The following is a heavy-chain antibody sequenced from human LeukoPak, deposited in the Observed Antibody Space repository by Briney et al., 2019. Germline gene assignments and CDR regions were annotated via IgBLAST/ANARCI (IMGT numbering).Heavy chain of an antibody. CDR2: IWYDGSNK. CDR3: ARDHPYCSSTSCPLDY. V-gene: IGHV3-33*01. Sequence: GGSLRLSCAASGFTFSSYGMHWVRQAPGKGLEWVAVIWYDGSNKYYADSVKGRFTTSRDNSKNTLYLQMNSLRAEDTAVYYCARDHPYCSSTSCPLDYWGQGTLVTVSS. D-gene: IGHD2-2*01. J-gene: IGHJ4*02. CDR1: GFTFSSYG.